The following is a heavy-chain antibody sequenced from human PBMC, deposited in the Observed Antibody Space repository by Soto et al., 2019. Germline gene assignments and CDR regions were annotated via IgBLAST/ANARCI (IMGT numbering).Heavy chain of an antibody. J-gene: IGHJ6*02. CDR3: AHSKRLGGTYYDKGMDV. D-gene: IGHD1-1*01. CDR1: GFSLSTNGVG. CDR2: IYWDDDK. V-gene: IGHV2-5*02. Sequence: QITLRESGPTLVKSGQTLTLTGTFSGFSLSTNGVGVGWIGQPPRKALEWLTLIYWDDDKRYSSSLKSRLTINRGTSTNQVVLTLTNMDPLDTATYYCAHSKRLGGTYYDKGMDVWGQGTTVTVSS.